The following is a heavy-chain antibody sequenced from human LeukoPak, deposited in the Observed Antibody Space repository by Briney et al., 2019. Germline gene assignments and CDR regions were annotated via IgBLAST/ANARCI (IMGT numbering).Heavy chain of an antibody. Sequence: ASVKVSCKASGYTFTSYGISWVRQAPGQGLEWMGWISAYNGNTNYAQKLQGRVTMTTDTSTSTAYMELRSLRSDDTAVYYCARWESGGKIAAVIFGYWGQGTLVTVSS. CDR2: ISAYNGNT. J-gene: IGHJ4*02. CDR3: ARWESGGKIAAVIFGY. CDR1: GYTFTSYG. V-gene: IGHV1-18*01. D-gene: IGHD6-25*01.